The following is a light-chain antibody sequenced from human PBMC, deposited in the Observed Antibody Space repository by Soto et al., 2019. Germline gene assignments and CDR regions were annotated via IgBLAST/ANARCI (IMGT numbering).Light chain of an antibody. CDR3: QQYAYSPRT. CDR2: DAS. CDR1: QSVGNNY. Sequence: EVVLTQSPGTLSLSPGERATLPCGASQSVGNNYLAWYQQKPGQAPRLLIYDASTRATGIPDRFSGSGSGTDFTLSISRLEPEDFAVYYCQQYAYSPRTVGRGTKVDSK. J-gene: IGKJ2*01. V-gene: IGKV3-20*01.